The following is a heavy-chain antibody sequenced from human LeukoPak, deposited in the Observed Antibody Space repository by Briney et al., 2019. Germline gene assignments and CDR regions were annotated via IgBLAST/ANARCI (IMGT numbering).Heavy chain of an antibody. CDR3: ARARTGDY. CDR2: ISSSTGTI. D-gene: IGHD1-14*01. V-gene: IGHV3-48*02. Sequence: PGGSLRLSCAASGFIFRSYDMHWVRQAPGKGLEWVSYISSSTGTIYYADSVKGRFTISRDSAKNSLYLQMDSLRDDDTAVYYCARARTGDYWGQGTLVTVSS. CDR1: GFIFRSYD. J-gene: IGHJ4*02.